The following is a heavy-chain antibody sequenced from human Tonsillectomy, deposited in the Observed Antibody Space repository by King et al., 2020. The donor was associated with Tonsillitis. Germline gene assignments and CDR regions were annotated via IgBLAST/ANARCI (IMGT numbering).Heavy chain of an antibody. CDR2: ISSSSSYI. V-gene: IGHV3-21*01. Sequence: VQLVESGGGLVKPGGSLRLSCAASGFTFSSYSMNWVRQAPGKGLEWVSSISSSSSYISYADSVKGRFTISRDNAKNSLYLQMNSPRAEDTAVYYCARPLDYDILTGYPAGPMDVWGQGTTVTVSS. J-gene: IGHJ6*02. CDR3: ARPLDYDILTGYPAGPMDV. D-gene: IGHD3-9*01. CDR1: GFTFSSYS.